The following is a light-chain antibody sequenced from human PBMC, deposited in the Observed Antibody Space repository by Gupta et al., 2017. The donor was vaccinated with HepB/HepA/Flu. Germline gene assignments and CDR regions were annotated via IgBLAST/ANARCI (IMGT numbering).Light chain of an antibody. Sequence: SSELTQGPSVSVSLGQTVRITCHGDSLRNYYATWYQQKPGQPPVIVIYGKNKRPSGIPDRFSGSRSGNTGSLTXTXAQAADXADYYCSSRDSSDSVLFGGGTTLTVL. CDR3: SSRDSSDSVL. CDR2: GKN. J-gene: IGLJ2*01. V-gene: IGLV3-19*01. CDR1: SLRNYY.